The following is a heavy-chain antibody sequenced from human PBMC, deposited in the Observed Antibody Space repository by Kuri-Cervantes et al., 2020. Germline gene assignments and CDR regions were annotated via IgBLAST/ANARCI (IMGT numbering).Heavy chain of an antibody. J-gene: IGHJ4*02. Sequence: GSLRLSCTVSGGSIRSYYWNWIRQPPGRGLEWIGNIYYSRSTNYNPSLKSRVTISVDTSKNQFSLKLSSVTAADTAVYYCARDGWGRGHERKFDYWGQGTLVTVSS. CDR1: GGSIRSYY. CDR2: IYYSRST. CDR3: ARDGWGRGHERKFDY. V-gene: IGHV4-59*01. D-gene: IGHD2-8*02.